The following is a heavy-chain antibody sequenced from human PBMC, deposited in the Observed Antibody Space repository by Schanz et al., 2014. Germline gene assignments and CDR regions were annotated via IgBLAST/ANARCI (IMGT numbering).Heavy chain of an antibody. Sequence: QVQLVQSGAEVKKPGASVKVSCKASGYTFTSSGFSWVRQAPGQGLEWMGWINGYNAHTNYAQKFQGRVTMTTDTSTNTAYMELRSLTSDDTAVYYCARFNSGSHSPPYYYYGMDVWGQGTTVTVSS. J-gene: IGHJ6*02. V-gene: IGHV1-18*01. CDR1: GYTFTSSG. CDR2: INGYNAHT. CDR3: ARFNSGSHSPPYYYYGMDV. D-gene: IGHD1-26*01.